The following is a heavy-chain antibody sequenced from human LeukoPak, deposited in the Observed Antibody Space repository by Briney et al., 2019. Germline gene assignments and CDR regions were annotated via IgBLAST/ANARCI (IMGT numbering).Heavy chain of an antibody. CDR1: GFIFSDHY. CDR3: ARVSLGGTYFYFDS. CDR2: VRNKASGYTT. Sequence: GGSLRLSCAVSGFIFSDHYMDWVRQAPGKGLEWIGRVRNKASGYTTEYAASVKGRLIISRDASRNLLYLQMTSPKPEDTAVYFCARVSLGGTYFYFDSWGQGTLVTVSS. D-gene: IGHD1-26*01. V-gene: IGHV3-72*01. J-gene: IGHJ4*02.